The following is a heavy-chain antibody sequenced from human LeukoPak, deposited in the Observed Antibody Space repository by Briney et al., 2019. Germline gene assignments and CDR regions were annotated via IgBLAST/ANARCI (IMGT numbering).Heavy chain of an antibody. CDR2: IYYSGST. Sequence: KPSETLSLTCSVSGGSISSYYWSWIRQPPGKGLEWIGYIYYSGSTNYNPSLKSRVTISVDTSKNQFSLKLSSVTAADTAVYYCAGGAYYDNDYWGQGTLVTVSS. D-gene: IGHD3-22*01. CDR3: AGGAYYDNDY. CDR1: GGSISSYY. V-gene: IGHV4-59*08. J-gene: IGHJ4*02.